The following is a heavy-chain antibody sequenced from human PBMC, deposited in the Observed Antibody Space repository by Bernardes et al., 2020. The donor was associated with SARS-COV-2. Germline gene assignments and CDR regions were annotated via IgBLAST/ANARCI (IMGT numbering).Heavy chain of an antibody. J-gene: IGHJ4*02. Sequence: SETLSLTCTVSGGSIGTSSYYWGWIRQPPGKGLEWIGRFYDSGNTYYNASLKSRVTISVDTSKNQFSLSLRSVTAADTAVYYCARDEGRHRGYDWAYWGQGT. D-gene: IGHD5-12*01. CDR1: GGSIGTSSYY. CDR3: ARDEGRHRGYDWAY. V-gene: IGHV4-39*07. CDR2: FYDSGNT.